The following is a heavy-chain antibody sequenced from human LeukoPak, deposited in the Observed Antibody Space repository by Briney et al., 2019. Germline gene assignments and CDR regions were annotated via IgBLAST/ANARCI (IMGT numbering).Heavy chain of an antibody. Sequence: SVKVSCKASGGTFSSYAISWVRQAPGQGLEWMGRIIPIFGTANYAQKFQGRVTITTDESTITAYMELSSLRSKDTAVYYCAATVVYGGNDYWGQGTLVTVSS. J-gene: IGHJ4*02. CDR3: AATVVYGGNDY. D-gene: IGHD4/OR15-4a*01. V-gene: IGHV1-69*05. CDR2: IIPIFGTA. CDR1: GGTFSSYA.